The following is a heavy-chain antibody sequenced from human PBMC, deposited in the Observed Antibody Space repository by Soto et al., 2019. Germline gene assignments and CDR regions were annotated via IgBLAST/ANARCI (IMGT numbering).Heavy chain of an antibody. V-gene: IGHV4-34*01. Sequence: SETLSLTCAVYGGSFSGYYWSWIRQPPGKGLEWIGEINHSGSTNYNPSLKSRVTISVDTSKNQFSLKLSSVTAADTAVYYCARSPYYDILTGYYNRKQPQFDPWGQGTLVTVSS. J-gene: IGHJ5*02. CDR1: GGSFSGYY. CDR3: ARSPYYDILTGYYNRKQPQFDP. CDR2: INHSGST. D-gene: IGHD3-9*01.